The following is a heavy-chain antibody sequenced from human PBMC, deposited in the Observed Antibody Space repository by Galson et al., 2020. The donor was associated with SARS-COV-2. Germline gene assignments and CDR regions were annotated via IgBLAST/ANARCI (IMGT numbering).Heavy chain of an antibody. V-gene: IGHV5-51*01. CDR3: ARRGGTFGRWYFDY. Sequence: GGSLRLSCKGSGYSFNSYWIGWVRQVPGRGLEWMGIIHPGDPDIRYSPSFQGQVTIPADKSISTAYLQWSSLKASDTAIYYCARRGGTFGRWYFDYWGQGTLVGVSS. J-gene: IGHJ4*02. D-gene: IGHD1-26*01. CDR2: IHPGDPDI. CDR1: GYSFNSYW.